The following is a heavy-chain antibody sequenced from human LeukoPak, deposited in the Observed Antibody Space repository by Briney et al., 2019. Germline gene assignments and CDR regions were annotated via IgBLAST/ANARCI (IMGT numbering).Heavy chain of an antibody. CDR3: AREEESLSPNY. V-gene: IGHV7-4-1*02. J-gene: IGHJ4*02. Sequence: ASVKVSCKASGGTFSNYAISWVRQAPGQGLEWMGWINTNTGNPTYAQGFTGRFVFSLDTSVSTAYLQISSLKAEDTAVYYCAREEESLSPNYWGQGTLVTVSS. CDR1: GGTFSNYA. CDR2: INTNTGNP.